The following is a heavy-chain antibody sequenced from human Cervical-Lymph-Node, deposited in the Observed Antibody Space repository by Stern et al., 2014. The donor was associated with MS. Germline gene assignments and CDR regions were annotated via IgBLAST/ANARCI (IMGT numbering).Heavy chain of an antibody. CDR2: FDYTGTT. V-gene: IGHV4-59*01. J-gene: IGHJ4*02. CDR3: ARNAVLDY. D-gene: IGHD2-2*01. CDR1: GGSITTYY. Sequence: VQLEESGPGLVRPSETLSLTCTVSGGSITTYYWSWIRQPPGKGLEWIAYFDYTGTTTYNPSLKSRVTISADTSKNQLSLKLTSVTAADTAVYFCARNAVLDYWGQGILVTVSS.